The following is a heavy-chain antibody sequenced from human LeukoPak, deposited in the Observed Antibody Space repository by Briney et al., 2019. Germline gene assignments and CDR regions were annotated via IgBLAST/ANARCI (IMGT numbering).Heavy chain of an antibody. J-gene: IGHJ4*02. V-gene: IGHV3-7*01. CDR2: IKQDGSEK. D-gene: IGHD6-13*01. CDR1: GFTFSSYW. Sequence: GGSLRLSCAASGFTFSSYWMSWVRQAPGKGLEWVANIKQDGSEKYYVDSVKGRFTISRDNAKNSLYLQMNSLRAEDTAVYYCARDIEAAGLFLDYWGQGTLVTVSS. CDR3: ARDIEAAGLFLDY.